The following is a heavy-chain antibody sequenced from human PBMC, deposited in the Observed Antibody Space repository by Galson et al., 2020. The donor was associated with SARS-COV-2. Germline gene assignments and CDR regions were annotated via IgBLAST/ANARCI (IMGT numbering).Heavy chain of an antibody. D-gene: IGHD2-2*01. V-gene: IGHV3-30*03. Sequence: GESLKISCAASGFTFSSYSMNWVRQAPGKGLEWVAVISYDGSNKYYADSVKGRFTISRDNSKNTLYLQMNSLRAEDTAVYYCATQLLFSFDYWGQGTLVTVSS. CDR3: ATQLLFSFDY. J-gene: IGHJ4*02. CDR2: ISYDGSNK. CDR1: GFTFSSYS.